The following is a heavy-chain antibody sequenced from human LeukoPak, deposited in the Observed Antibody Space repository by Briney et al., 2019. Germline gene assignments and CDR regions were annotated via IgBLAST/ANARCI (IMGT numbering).Heavy chain of an antibody. CDR1: GFTFDDYA. D-gene: IGHD1-26*01. V-gene: IGHV3-43D*04. CDR3: AKEGAYKNFDY. CDR2: ISWDGGTT. J-gene: IGHJ4*02. Sequence: QPGGSLRLSCVASGFTFDDYAMHWVRQAPGKGLEWVSLISWDGGTTYYEDSVKGRFTISRDNSKNSLYLQVNSLRAEDNALYYWAKEGAYKNFDYWGQGTLVTVSS.